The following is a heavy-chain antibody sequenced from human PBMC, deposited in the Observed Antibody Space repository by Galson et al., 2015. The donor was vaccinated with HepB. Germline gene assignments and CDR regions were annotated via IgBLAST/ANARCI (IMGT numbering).Heavy chain of an antibody. J-gene: IGHJ4*02. CDR1: GFTFSSYG. V-gene: IGHV3-30*18. CDR2: ISYDGSNK. CDR3: AKDSRITMIVVAPDY. Sequence: LRLSCAASGFTFSSYGMHWVRQAPGKGLEWVAVISYDGSNKYYADSVKGRFTISRDNSKNTLYLQMNSLRAEDTAVYYCAKDSRITMIVVAPDYWGQGTLVTVSS. D-gene: IGHD3-22*01.